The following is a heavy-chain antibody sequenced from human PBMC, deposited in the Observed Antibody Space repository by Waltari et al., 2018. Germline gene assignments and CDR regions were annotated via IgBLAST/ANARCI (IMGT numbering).Heavy chain of an antibody. Sequence: EVQLLESGGGLVQPGGSLTLSCAASGITFSSYTMRWVRQAPGKWLEWVSTIRASVGTFYADSVKGRFTVSRDSSKNTLSLQMNSLRAEDTAVYYCARGPAYYFDYWDQGTLVTVSS. CDR3: ARGPAYYFDY. CDR2: IRASVGT. J-gene: IGHJ4*02. CDR1: GITFSSYT. V-gene: IGHV3-23*01.